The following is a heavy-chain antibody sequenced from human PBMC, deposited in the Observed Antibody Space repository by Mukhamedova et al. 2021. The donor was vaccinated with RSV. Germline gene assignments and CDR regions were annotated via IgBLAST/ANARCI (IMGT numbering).Heavy chain of an antibody. J-gene: IGHJ4*02. Sequence: GKGLVWVSHINTVGSTTTEEDSGKGRFTISRDNAKNTLYLQMNSLRPEDTAVYYCAREGVTFDYWGQGTLVTVSS. CDR2: INTVGSTT. CDR3: AREGVTFDY. V-gene: IGHV3-74*03. D-gene: IGHD2-8*01.